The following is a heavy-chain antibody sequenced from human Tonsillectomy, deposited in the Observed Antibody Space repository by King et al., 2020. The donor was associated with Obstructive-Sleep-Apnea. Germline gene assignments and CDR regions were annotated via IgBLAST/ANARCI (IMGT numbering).Heavy chain of an antibody. CDR2: IIGSGCIP. CDR1: GFTFSSYA. CDR3: AKSHGSGSYQYYFDY. Sequence: EVQLVESGGGLVQPGGSLRLVCAASGFTFSSYAMSWVRQSPGKGLEWVSAIIGSGCIPYYADSVKGRFTISRDNSKNTLYLQMNSLRAEDTAVYYCAKSHGSGSYQYYFDYWGQGTLVTVSS. V-gene: IGHV3-23*04. D-gene: IGHD3-10*01. J-gene: IGHJ4*02.